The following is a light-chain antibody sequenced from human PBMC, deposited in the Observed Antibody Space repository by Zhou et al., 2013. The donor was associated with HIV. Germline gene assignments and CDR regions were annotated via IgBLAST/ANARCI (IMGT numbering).Light chain of an antibody. Sequence: DIQMTQSPSSVSASVGDRVTITCRASQGIGSWLAWYQQKPGKAPKLLIYGASSLQMGSHQGSAAVDLGQISLSPSAACSLNDFATYYCQQANSFPWTFGQGTKVEF. CDR2: GAS. V-gene: IGKV1-12*02. CDR3: QQANSFPWT. J-gene: IGKJ1*01. CDR1: QGIGSW.